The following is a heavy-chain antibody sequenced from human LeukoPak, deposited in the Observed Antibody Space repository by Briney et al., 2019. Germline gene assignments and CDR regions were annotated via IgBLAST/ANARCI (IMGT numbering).Heavy chain of an antibody. CDR2: IYYSGST. CDR3: ARDYYDSSGYYVNDY. D-gene: IGHD3-22*01. CDR1: GGSTSSYY. J-gene: IGHJ4*02. Sequence: SETLSLTCTVSGGSTSSYYWSWIRQPPGKGLEWIGYIYYSGSTNYNPSLKSRVTISVDTSKNQFSLKLSSVTAADTAVYYCARDYYDSSGYYVNDYWGQGTLVTVSS. V-gene: IGHV4-59*01.